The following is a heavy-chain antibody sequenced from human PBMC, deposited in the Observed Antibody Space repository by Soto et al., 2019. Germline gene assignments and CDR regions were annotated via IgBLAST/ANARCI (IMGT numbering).Heavy chain of an antibody. CDR1: GGTFSRYA. D-gene: IGHD5-12*01. V-gene: IGHV1-69*01. CDR2: TIPLFGTP. Sequence: QVQLVQSGAEVKKPGSSVRVSCKASGGTFSRYAINWVRQAPGHGLEWMGGTIPLFGTPNYAQKFRGRVTITADESASTAHTEMRSLTSDDTAVYYCARNYGHDCGGGDCYFYFWGQGTLVTVSS. CDR3: ARNYGHDCGGGDCYFYF. J-gene: IGHJ4*02.